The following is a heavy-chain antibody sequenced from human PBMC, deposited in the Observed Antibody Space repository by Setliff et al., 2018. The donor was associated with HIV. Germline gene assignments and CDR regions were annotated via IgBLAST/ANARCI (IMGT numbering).Heavy chain of an antibody. J-gene: IGHJ6*03. CDR1: GYTFTSYD. CDR2: MSPNSGNT. V-gene: IGHV1-8*03. Sequence: ASVKVSCKASGYTFTSYDINWVRQATGQGLEWMGWMSPNSGNTGYAQKFQGRVTITRSTSISTAYMELSSLRSEDTAVYYCARVSRGGWQQLARWDYYYMDVWGKGTTVTVSS. CDR3: ARVSRGGWQQLARWDYYYMDV. D-gene: IGHD6-13*01.